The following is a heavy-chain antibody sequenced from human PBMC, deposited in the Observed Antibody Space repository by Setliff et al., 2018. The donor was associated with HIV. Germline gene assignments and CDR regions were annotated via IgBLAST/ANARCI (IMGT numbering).Heavy chain of an antibody. CDR3: ASAYDYYMDV. CDR1: GDTFRSRA. V-gene: IGHV1-69*13. Sequence: GASVKVSCKASGDTFRSRAFNWVRQAPGQGLEWVGWISAYNGNTNYAQKFQGRVTITADESTSTAYMELSSLRFEDTAMYYCASAYDYYMDVWGKGTTVTVSS. CDR2: ISAYNGNT. J-gene: IGHJ6*03.